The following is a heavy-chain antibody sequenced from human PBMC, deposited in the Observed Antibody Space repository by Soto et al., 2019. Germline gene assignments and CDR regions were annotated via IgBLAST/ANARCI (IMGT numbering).Heavy chain of an antibody. Sequence: EVQLLESGGGSVQPGGSLRLSCAASGFTFSTYAMSWVRQAPGKGLEWVSAISTSVGSTYYTDSVKGRFTISRDNSKNPLHLQMNSLRAEDTAVYYCAQGGKSYDYWGQGTLVTVSS. CDR1: GFTFSTYA. CDR3: AQGGKSYDY. D-gene: IGHD3-10*01. J-gene: IGHJ4*02. CDR2: ISTSVGST. V-gene: IGHV3-23*01.